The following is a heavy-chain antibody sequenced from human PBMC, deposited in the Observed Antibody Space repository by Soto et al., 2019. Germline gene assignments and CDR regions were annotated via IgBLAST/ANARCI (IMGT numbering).Heavy chain of an antibody. CDR1: GFTVSSKY. V-gene: IGHV3-66*01. CDR2: IQSGGTT. D-gene: IGHD2-15*01. CDR3: ARDDVLCDGGRGYGIPLDV. Sequence: EVQLVESGGGLVQPGGSLRLSCAASGFTVSSKYMTWVRQAPGKGLEWVSLIQSGGTTYYADSVKGRFTISRDTSENTRHLQMDSVRVEDTAVYYCARDDVLCDGGRGYGIPLDVWSKGTTVTVSS. J-gene: IGHJ6*04.